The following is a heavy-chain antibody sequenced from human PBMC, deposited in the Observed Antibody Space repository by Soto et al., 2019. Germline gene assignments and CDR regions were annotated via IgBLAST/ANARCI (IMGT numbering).Heavy chain of an antibody. D-gene: IGHD2-15*01. J-gene: IGHJ6*02. V-gene: IGHV4-39*01. Sequence: PSETLSLTCTVSSAPVSSTTYTWGWIRQPPGKGLEWVASVYYGGRSYYNPSLNTRLTISVDTSKNQFSLKMTSVTAADTAVYYCPRLNGYCIRGSCHGHYAMDVWGQGTTVT. CDR2: VYYGGRS. CDR1: SAPVSSTTYT. CDR3: PRLNGYCIRGSCHGHYAMDV.